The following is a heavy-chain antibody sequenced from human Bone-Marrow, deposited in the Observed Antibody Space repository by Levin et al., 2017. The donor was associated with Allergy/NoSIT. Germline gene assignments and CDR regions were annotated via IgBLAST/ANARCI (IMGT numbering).Heavy chain of an antibody. Sequence: GESLKISCKASGYMLTIYNIHWVRQATGQGLEWMGWLNPHSGDTAYAQNFQGRLTMTTNTSIDTAYMELTSLTTEDTAIYFCARGRNYYDSRGSPYSAFDIWGQGTLVTVSS. CDR2: LNPHSGDT. D-gene: IGHD3-22*01. J-gene: IGHJ3*02. CDR1: GYMLTIYN. CDR3: ARGRNYYDSRGSPYSAFDI. V-gene: IGHV1-8*01.